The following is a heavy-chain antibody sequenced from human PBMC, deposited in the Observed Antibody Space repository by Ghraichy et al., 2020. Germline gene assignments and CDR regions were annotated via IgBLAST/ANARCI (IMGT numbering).Heavy chain of an antibody. J-gene: IGHJ4*02. Sequence: SCAASGFTFSTFAIHWVRQAPGKGLEWVAFISNDGNKIYYADSVKGRFTISRDNSKSTLSLQMNSLRPEDTSVYYCTRESASISWGFFDYWGQGNLVTVSS. CDR1: GFTFSTFA. D-gene: IGHD3-3*02. CDR2: ISNDGNKI. CDR3: TRESASISWGFFDY. V-gene: IGHV3-30-3*01.